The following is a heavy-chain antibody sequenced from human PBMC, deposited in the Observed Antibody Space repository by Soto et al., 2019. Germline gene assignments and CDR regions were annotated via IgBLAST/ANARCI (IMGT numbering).Heavy chain of an antibody. CDR1: GGSISSSSYY. D-gene: IGHD2-2*01. J-gene: IGHJ5*02. V-gene: IGHV4-39*01. CDR2: IYYSGST. CDR3: ASEGYCSSTSCYGGLFDP. Sequence: QLQLQESGPGLVKPSETLSLTCTVSGGSISSSSYYWGWIRQPPGKGLEWIGSIYYSGSTYYNPSLKGRVTISVDTSKNQFSLKLSSVTAADTAVYYCASEGYCSSTSCYGGLFDPWGQGTLVTVSS.